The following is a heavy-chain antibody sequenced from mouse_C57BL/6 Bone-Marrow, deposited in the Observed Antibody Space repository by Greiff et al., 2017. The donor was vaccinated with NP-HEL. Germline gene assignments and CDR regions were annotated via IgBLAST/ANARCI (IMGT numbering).Heavy chain of an antibody. CDR1: GFSLSTFGMG. CDR3: ARIHYYYGSSYWFAY. Sequence: QVTLKVSGPGILQPSQTLSLTCSFSGFSLSTFGMGVGWIRQPSGKGLEWLAHLWWDDDKYYNPALKSRLPISKDTSKNQVFLKIANVDTADTATYYCARIHYYYGSSYWFAYWGQGTLVTVSA. J-gene: IGHJ3*01. CDR2: LWWDDDK. D-gene: IGHD1-1*01. V-gene: IGHV8-8*01.